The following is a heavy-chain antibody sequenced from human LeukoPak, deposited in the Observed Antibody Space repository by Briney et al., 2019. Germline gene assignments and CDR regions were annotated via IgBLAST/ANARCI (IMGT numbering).Heavy chain of an antibody. Sequence: PSETLSLTCTVSGGSVSSGSYYWSWIRQPPGKGLEWIGYIYYSGSTNYNPPLKSRVTISVDTSKNQFSLKLSSVTAAGTAVYYCASSQWLAYYFDYWGQGTLVTVSS. CDR1: GGSVSSGSYY. CDR2: IYYSGST. CDR3: ASSQWLAYYFDY. D-gene: IGHD6-19*01. J-gene: IGHJ4*02. V-gene: IGHV4-61*01.